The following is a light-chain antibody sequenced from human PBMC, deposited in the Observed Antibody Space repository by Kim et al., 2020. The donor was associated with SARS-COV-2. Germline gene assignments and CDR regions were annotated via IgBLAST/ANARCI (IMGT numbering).Light chain of an antibody. J-gene: IGKJ4*01. Sequence: ASVGDIVTITCRASQSISNYLNWYQQRPGKAPKLLIYAASTLQSGVPSRFSGSGSGTDFTLTISSLQPEDFATYYCQQSYSTPLTFGGGTKVEIK. CDR1: QSISNY. V-gene: IGKV1-39*01. CDR3: QQSYSTPLT. CDR2: AAS.